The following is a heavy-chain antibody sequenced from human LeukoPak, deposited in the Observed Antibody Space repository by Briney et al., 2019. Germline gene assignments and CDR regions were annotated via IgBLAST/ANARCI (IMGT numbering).Heavy chain of an antibody. Sequence: SETLSLTCTVSGGSIRSSYYYWGWIRQPPGKGLEWIGSNYYNPSLKSRVTISVDTSKNQFSLKLNSVTAADTAVYYCARHYGPWGQGTLVTVSS. D-gene: IGHD3-10*01. CDR2: N. J-gene: IGHJ5*02. CDR3: ARHYGP. CDR1: GGSIRSSYYY. V-gene: IGHV4-39*01.